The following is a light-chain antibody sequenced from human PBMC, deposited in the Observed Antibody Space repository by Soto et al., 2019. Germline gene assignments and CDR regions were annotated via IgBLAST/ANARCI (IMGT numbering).Light chain of an antibody. Sequence: DIQMTQSPSSLSASVGDRVTVTCHAIQDITNYLSWYQQKPGKAPKLLISDASKLEIGVPSRFSGRGSGTDFSLTINHLQPEDFAKYFCQQYDDLPLTFGGGTKVEVK. J-gene: IGKJ4*01. CDR3: QQYDDLPLT. CDR1: QDITNY. CDR2: DAS. V-gene: IGKV1-33*01.